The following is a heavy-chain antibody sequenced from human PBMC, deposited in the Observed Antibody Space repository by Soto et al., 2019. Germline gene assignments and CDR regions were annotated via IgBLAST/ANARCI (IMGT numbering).Heavy chain of an antibody. J-gene: IGHJ5*02. CDR2: ISAYNGNT. D-gene: IGHD2-2*02. CDR3: ASDIHGAPGS. V-gene: IGHV1-18*01. CDR1: GYTFTSYG. Sequence: QVQLVQSGAEVKKPGASVKVSCKASGYTFTSYGISWVRQAPGQGLEWMGWISAYNGNTNHAQKPQGRATMTTATSTTPPYMQLRSLRSDATAVYYCASDIHGAPGSWGQGTLVTVSS.